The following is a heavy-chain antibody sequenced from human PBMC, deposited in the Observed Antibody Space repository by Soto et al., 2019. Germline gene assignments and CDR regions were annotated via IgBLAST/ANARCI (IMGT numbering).Heavy chain of an antibody. CDR1: GFTFSSYA. V-gene: IGHV3-23*01. Sequence: GGSLRLSCAASGFTFSSYAMSWVRQAPGKGLEWVSAISGSGGSTYYADSVKGRFTISRDNSKNTLYLQMNSLRAEDTAVYYCAKRACSSTSCYATLDAFDIWGQGTMVTVSS. J-gene: IGHJ3*02. CDR2: ISGSGGST. CDR3: AKRACSSTSCYATLDAFDI. D-gene: IGHD2-2*01.